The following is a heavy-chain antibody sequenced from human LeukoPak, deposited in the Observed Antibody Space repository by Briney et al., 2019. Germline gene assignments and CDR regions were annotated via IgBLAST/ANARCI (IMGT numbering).Heavy chain of an antibody. CDR2: INPNSGGT. V-gene: IGHV1-2*02. CDR3: ARPGFPHPVAVNPLDY. D-gene: IGHD6-19*01. CDR1: GYTFTGYY. J-gene: IGHJ4*02. Sequence: ASVKVSCKASGYTFTGYYMHWVRQAPGQGLEWMGWINPNSGGTNYAQKFQGRVTMTRDTSISTAYMELSRLRSDDTAVYYCARPGFPHPVAVNPLDYWGQGTLVTVST.